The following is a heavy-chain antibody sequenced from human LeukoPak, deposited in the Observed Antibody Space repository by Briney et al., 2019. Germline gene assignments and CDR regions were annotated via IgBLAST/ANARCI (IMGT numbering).Heavy chain of an antibody. J-gene: IGHJ4*02. CDR1: GGSITSGGYY. CDR3: ARGSYYDTLTGPPDK. D-gene: IGHD3-9*01. V-gene: IGHV4-31*03. Sequence: SETLSLTCTVSGGSITSGGYYWRWIRQHPGKGLEWIGYIYYSGNTFYNPSLTSRVTISIDRSENQFPLKLSSVTAADTAVYYCARGSYYDTLTGPPDKWGQGTLVTVSS. CDR2: IYYSGNT.